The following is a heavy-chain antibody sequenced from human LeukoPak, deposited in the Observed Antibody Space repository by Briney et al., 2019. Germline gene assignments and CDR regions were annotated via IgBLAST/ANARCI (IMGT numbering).Heavy chain of an antibody. CDR2: ISGSGGST. Sequence: GGSLRLSCAASGFTFSSYGMSWVRQAPGKGLEWVSAISGSGGSTYYADSVKGRFTIYRDNSKNTLYLQMNSLRAEDTAVYYCASPVRGVITYWGQGTLVTVSS. J-gene: IGHJ4*02. CDR1: GFTFSSYG. D-gene: IGHD3-10*01. CDR3: ASPVRGVITY. V-gene: IGHV3-23*01.